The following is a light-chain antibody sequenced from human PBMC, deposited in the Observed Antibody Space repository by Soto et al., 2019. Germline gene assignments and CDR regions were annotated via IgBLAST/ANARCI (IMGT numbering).Light chain of an antibody. CDR3: SSYTTTSSYF. Sequence: QSALAQPVSVAGSPGQSITISCSGTRSYVGAYNLVSWYQQHPGRAPKLMIYDVYERPPGGSNPFSGSKSGTTASLTISGLQAEDEADYYCSSYTTTSSYFFGTGTKVTV. CDR2: DVY. CDR1: RSYVGAYNL. V-gene: IGLV2-14*01. J-gene: IGLJ1*01.